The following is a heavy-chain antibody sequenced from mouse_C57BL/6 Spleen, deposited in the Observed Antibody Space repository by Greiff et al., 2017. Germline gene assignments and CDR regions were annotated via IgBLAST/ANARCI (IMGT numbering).Heavy chain of an antibody. CDR3: ARSSITTVHFSMDY. V-gene: IGHV1-82*01. J-gene: IGHJ4*01. D-gene: IGHD1-1*01. Sequence: QVQLQQSGPELVKPGASVKISCKASGYAFSSSWMNWVKQRPGHGLEWIGRIYPGDGDTNYNGKFKGKATLTADKSSSTAYMQLSSLTSEDSAVYFCARSSITTVHFSMDYWGQGTSVTVSS. CDR2: IYPGDGDT. CDR1: GYAFSSSW.